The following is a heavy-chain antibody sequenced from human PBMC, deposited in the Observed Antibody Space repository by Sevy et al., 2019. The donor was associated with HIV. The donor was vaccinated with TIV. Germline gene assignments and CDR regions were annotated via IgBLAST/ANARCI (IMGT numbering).Heavy chain of an antibody. CDR3: ATSGTGTTDWGKDAFDI. D-gene: IGHD3-16*01. CDR2: IRGSGGST. J-gene: IGHJ3*02. CDR1: GFTFSSYA. Sequence: GGSLRLSCAASGFTFSSYAMSWVRQAPGKGLEWVSAIRGSGGSTYYADSVKGRFTISRDNSKNTLYLQMNSLRAEDTAVYYCATSGTGTTDWGKDAFDIWGQGTMVTVSS. V-gene: IGHV3-23*01.